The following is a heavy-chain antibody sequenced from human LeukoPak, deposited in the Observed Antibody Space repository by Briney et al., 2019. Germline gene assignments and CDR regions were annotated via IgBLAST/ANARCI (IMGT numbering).Heavy chain of an antibody. CDR3: ARHGGSGSFDY. Sequence: SETLSLTCTVSGGSISSYYWSWIRQPPRKGLEWIGYSYNGGSTTPPPSLKSRVTISVDTSKNQFSLRLRSVTAADTAVYYCARHGGSGSFDYWGQGTLVTVSS. J-gene: IGHJ4*02. CDR2: SYNGGST. CDR1: GGSISSYY. V-gene: IGHV4-59*08. D-gene: IGHD3-3*01.